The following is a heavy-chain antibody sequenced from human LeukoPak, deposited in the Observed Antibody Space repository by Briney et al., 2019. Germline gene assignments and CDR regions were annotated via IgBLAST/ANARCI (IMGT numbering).Heavy chain of an antibody. Sequence: PGGSLRLSCAASGFTFSNYWMHWVRQAPGKGLVWVSRINSDGRSRSYADSVKGRFTISRDNAKNTLYLQMNSLGAEDTAVYYCARDSDSCTGGSCSFDYWGQGTLVTVSS. J-gene: IGHJ4*02. D-gene: IGHD2-8*02. CDR1: GFTFSNYW. CDR3: ARDSDSCTGGSCSFDY. V-gene: IGHV3-74*01. CDR2: INSDGRSR.